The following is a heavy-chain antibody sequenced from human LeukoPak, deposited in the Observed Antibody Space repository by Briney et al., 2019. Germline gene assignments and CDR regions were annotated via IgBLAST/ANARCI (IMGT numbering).Heavy chain of an antibody. Sequence: GGSLRLSCATSGFTFSDYYMSWIRQAPGKGLERVSYISSSSSYTNYADSVKGRFTISRDNAKNSLYLQMNSLRAEDTAVYYCAREANGSGVEYYYYGMDVWGQGTTVTVSS. CDR1: GFTFSDYY. V-gene: IGHV3-11*05. CDR2: ISSSSSYT. D-gene: IGHD2-15*01. J-gene: IGHJ6*02. CDR3: AREANGSGVEYYYYGMDV.